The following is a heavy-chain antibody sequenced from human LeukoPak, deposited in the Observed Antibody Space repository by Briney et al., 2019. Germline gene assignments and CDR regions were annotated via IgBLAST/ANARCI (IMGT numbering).Heavy chain of an antibody. J-gene: IGHJ5*02. CDR1: GYTFTGYY. Sequence: GASVKVSCKASGYTFTGYYMHWVRQAPGQGLEWMGWINPNSGGTNYAQKFQGRVTMTRDTSISTAYMELSRLRSDDTAVYYCARDGYYYDSSGYSYVDWFDPWGQGTLVTVSS. CDR2: INPNSGGT. V-gene: IGHV1-2*02. D-gene: IGHD3-22*01. CDR3: ARDGYYYDSSGYSYVDWFDP.